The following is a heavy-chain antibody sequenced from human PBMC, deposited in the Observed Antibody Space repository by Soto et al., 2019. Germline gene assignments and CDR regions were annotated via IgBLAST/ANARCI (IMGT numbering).Heavy chain of an antibody. J-gene: IGHJ5*02. D-gene: IGHD3-3*02. Sequence: QVQLQQSGPGLVKPSQTLSLTCAISGDSVSNNSAAWNWIRQSPSRGLEWLGRTYYRSKWFNNYALSVKGRITINPDTSKNQFSLQLNSVTPEDTAVYYWAREGRLAASIFHNWFDPWGQGTLVTVSS. V-gene: IGHV6-1*01. CDR1: GDSVSNNSAA. CDR2: TYYRSKWFN. CDR3: AREGRLAASIFHNWFDP.